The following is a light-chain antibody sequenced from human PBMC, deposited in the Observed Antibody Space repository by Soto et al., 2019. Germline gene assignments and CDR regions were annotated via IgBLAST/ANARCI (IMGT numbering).Light chain of an antibody. CDR1: QSIDRW. V-gene: IGKV1-5*03. Sequence: DIQMTQSPSTLSASVGDRVTITCRASQSIDRWLAWYQQKPGKAPKLLIYRASSLESGVPSRFSGSGSGTEFTLTISSLQPDDFTSYYCQQYKTYPYTFAQATKLEIK. CDR2: RAS. CDR3: QQYKTYPYT. J-gene: IGKJ2*01.